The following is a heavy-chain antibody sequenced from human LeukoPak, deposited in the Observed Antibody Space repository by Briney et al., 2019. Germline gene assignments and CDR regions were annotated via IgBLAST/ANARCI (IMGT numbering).Heavy chain of an antibody. CDR1: GYTFTSYG. Sequence: ASVKVSCKASGYTFTSYGISWVRQAPGQGLEWMGWISAYNGNTNYAQKLQGRVTMTTDTSTSTAYMELRSLRSDDTAVYYCARVGRITIFGVVTHYYYYYMDVWGKGTTVTVSS. D-gene: IGHD3-3*01. CDR2: ISAYNGNT. CDR3: ARVGRITIFGVVTHYYYYYMDV. J-gene: IGHJ6*03. V-gene: IGHV1-18*01.